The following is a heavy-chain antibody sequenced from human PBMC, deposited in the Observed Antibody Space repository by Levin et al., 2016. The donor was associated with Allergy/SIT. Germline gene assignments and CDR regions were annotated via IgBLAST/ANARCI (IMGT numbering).Heavy chain of an antibody. J-gene: IGHJ4*02. CDR2: IAPDGSHK. D-gene: IGHD6-19*01. V-gene: IGHV3-30-3*02. CDR3: AKEITPWTSSGWPFDY. Sequence: GESLKISCEASGFMFSRYSMHWIRQAPGKGLEWVAFIAPDGSHKYYGDSGKGRFTISRDNSKNMLFLHMNNLGREDTAVYYCAKEITPWTSSGWPFDYWGQGTLVTVSS. CDR1: GFMFSRYS.